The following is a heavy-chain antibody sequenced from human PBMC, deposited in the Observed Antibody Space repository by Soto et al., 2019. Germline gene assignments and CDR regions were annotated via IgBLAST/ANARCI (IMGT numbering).Heavy chain of an antibody. J-gene: IGHJ4*02. CDR3: ARDEDYGGNVDY. CDR1: RGTFSSYT. V-gene: IGHV1-69*04. D-gene: IGHD4-17*01. Sequence: SVKVSCKASRGTFSSYTISWVRQAPGQGLEWMGRIIPILGIANYAQKFQGRVTITADKSTSTAYMELSSLRSEDTAVYYCARDEDYGGNVDYWGQGTLVTVSS. CDR2: IIPILGIA.